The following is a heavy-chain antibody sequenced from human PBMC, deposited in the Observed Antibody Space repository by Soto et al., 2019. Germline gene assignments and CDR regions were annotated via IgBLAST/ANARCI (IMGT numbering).Heavy chain of an antibody. D-gene: IGHD6-6*01. CDR3: AKDRVAARPDRFGGMDV. V-gene: IGHV3-30*18. J-gene: IGHJ6*02. Sequence: QVQLVESGGGVVQPGRSLRLSCAASGFTFSSYGMHWVRQAPGKGLEGVAVISYDGSNKYYADYVKGRFTISRDNSKNTLYLHVNSLRAEDTAVYYCAKDRVAARPDRFGGMDVWGQGTTVPVSS. CDR1: GFTFSSYG. CDR2: ISYDGSNK.